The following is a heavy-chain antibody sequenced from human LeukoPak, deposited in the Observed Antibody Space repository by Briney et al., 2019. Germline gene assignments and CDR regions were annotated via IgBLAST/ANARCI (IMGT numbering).Heavy chain of an antibody. V-gene: IGHV3-21*01. CDR1: GFTFSTYT. CDR3: ARAMVATTWYFDY. Sequence: GGSLRLSCAASGFTFSTYTMNWVRQAPGKGLEWVSSISSSSSDIYYADSVKGRFTISRDNAKNSLYLQMNSLRAEDRAVYYCARAMVATTWYFDYWGQGTLVTVSS. CDR2: ISSSSSDI. J-gene: IGHJ4*02. D-gene: IGHD5-12*01.